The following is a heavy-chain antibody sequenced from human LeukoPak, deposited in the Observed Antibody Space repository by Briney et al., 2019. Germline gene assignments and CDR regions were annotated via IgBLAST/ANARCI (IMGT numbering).Heavy chain of an antibody. CDR2: ISYDGSNK. Sequence: GGSLRLSCAASGFTFSSYSMNWVRQAPGKGLEWGAVISYDGSNKYYADSVKGRFTISRDNSKNTLYLQMNSLRAEDTAVYYCAKDFNYGSGSYYDYWGQGTLVTVSS. V-gene: IGHV3-30*18. D-gene: IGHD3-10*01. J-gene: IGHJ4*02. CDR3: AKDFNYGSGSYYDY. CDR1: GFTFSSYS.